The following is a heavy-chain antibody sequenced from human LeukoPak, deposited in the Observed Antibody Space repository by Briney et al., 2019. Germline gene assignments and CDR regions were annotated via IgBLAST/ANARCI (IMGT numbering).Heavy chain of an antibody. CDR1: GGSFSGYY. Sequence: SETLSLTCAVYGGSFSGYYWSWIRQPPGKGLEWIGEINHSGSTNYNPSLKSRVTISVDTSKNQFSLKLSSVTAADTAVYYCARLGSLRKYYFDYWGQGTLVTASS. D-gene: IGHD2-8*01. V-gene: IGHV4-34*01. CDR2: INHSGST. J-gene: IGHJ4*02. CDR3: ARLGSLRKYYFDY.